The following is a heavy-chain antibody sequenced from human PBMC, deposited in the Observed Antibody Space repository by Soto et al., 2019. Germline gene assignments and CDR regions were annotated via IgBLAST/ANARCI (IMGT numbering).Heavy chain of an antibody. CDR2: INSDGRTT. CDR1: GFTFRSYW. V-gene: IGHV3-74*01. J-gene: IGHJ4*02. Sequence: LRLSCAASGFTFRSYWMLWVRQDPGKGLVWVSHINSDGRTTTYADSVKGRFTISRDNAKNTLYLQMNSLRAEDTAMYYCGREYSSSRYFDYWGQGXLVTISS. D-gene: IGHD6-13*01. CDR3: GREYSSSRYFDY.